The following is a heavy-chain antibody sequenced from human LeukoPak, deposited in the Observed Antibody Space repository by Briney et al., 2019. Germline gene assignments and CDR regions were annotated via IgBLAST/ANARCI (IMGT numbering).Heavy chain of an antibody. CDR1: GGSISSYY. V-gene: IGHV4-59*08. J-gene: IGHJ5*02. CDR3: ARHLGYCSTTNCFPWFDP. D-gene: IGHD2-2*01. Sequence: SETLSLTCTVSGGSISSYYWSWIRQPPEKGLEWIGYIYYIGNTNYNPSFKGRVTISVDTSKNQFSLKLSSVTAADTAVYYCARHLGYCSTTNCFPWFDPWGQGTLVTVSS. CDR2: IYYIGNT.